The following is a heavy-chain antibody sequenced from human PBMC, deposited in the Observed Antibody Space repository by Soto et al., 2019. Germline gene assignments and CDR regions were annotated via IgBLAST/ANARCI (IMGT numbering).Heavy chain of an antibody. D-gene: IGHD6-6*01. CDR3: ARDYSSASNFDYYYGMDV. V-gene: IGHV4-61*01. CDR1: GGSVSSGRYF. J-gene: IGHJ6*02. CDR2: IYYSGST. Sequence: QVQLQESGPGLVKPSETLSLTCTVSGGSVSSGRYFWSWIRQPPGKGLEWIGYIYYSGSTNYNPSLKIRVTISVDTSKNPFALKLSSVTAADTAVYYCARDYSSASNFDYYYGMDVWGQGTTVTVSS.